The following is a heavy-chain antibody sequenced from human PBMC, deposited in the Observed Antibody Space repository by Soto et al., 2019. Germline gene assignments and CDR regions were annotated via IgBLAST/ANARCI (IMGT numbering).Heavy chain of an antibody. D-gene: IGHD6-13*01. CDR2: MNPNSGNT. J-gene: IGHJ4*02. CDR3: AREHSSSWRFDY. V-gene: IGHV1-8*01. Sequence: QVQLVQSGAEVKKPGASVKVSCKASGYTFTSYDINWVRQATGQGLEWMGWMNPNSGNTGYAQKFQGRVTMTRTTSISTAYMELSSLRSEDTAVYYFAREHSSSWRFDYWCQGTLVTVSS. CDR1: GYTFTSYD.